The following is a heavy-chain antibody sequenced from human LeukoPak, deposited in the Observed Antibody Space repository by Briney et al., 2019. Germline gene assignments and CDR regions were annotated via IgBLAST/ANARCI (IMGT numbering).Heavy chain of an antibody. V-gene: IGHV4-59*01. J-gene: IGHJ6*03. Sequence: SETLSLTCTVSGGSISSYYWSWIRQPPGKGLEWIGYIYYSGSTNYNPSLKSRVTISVDTSKNQFSLKLSSVTAADTAVYYCARVADSGWYEYYYYYMDVWGKGTTVTVSS. CDR1: GGSISSYY. D-gene: IGHD6-19*01. CDR3: ARVADSGWYEYYYYYMDV. CDR2: IYYSGST.